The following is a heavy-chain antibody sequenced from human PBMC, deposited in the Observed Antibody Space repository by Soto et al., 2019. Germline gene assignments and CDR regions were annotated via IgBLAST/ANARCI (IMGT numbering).Heavy chain of an antibody. CDR2: INHSGST. Sequence: SETLSLTCAVYGGSFSGYYWSWIRQPPGKGLEWIGEINHSGSTNYNPSLKSRVTISVDTSKNQFSLKLSSVTAADTAVYYCAREEVAVAGTLGHYWGQGTLVTVSS. J-gene: IGHJ4*02. D-gene: IGHD6-19*01. CDR3: AREEVAVAGTLGHY. V-gene: IGHV4-34*01. CDR1: GGSFSGYY.